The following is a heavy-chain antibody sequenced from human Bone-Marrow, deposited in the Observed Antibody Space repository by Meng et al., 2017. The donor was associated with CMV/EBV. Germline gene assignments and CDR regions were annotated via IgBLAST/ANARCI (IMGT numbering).Heavy chain of an antibody. J-gene: IGHJ6*02. CDR2: IKSKTDGGTT. V-gene: IGHV3-15*01. CDR1: GFTFSNAW. CDR3: TTDGGVVPAAIGDYYYYGMDV. Sequence: GESLKISCAASGFTFSNAWMSWVRQAPGKGLEWVGRIKSKTDGGTTDYAATVKGRFTISRDDSKNTLYLQMNSLKTEDTAVYYCTTDGGVVPAAIGDYYYYGMDVWAQGTTVTFSS. D-gene: IGHD2-2*01.